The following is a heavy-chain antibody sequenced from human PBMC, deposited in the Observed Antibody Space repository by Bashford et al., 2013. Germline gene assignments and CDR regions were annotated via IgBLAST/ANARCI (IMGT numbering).Heavy chain of an antibody. Sequence: TSGGSLRLSCAASGFTFSDYYMTWIRQAPREGLEWVSYISSSGGTIFYADSVKGRFTISRDNAQNSLFLQMNSLRAEDTAVYYCVRTGAEYNSGWTFYFDHWGQGSLVTVSS. D-gene: IGHD6-19*01. V-gene: IGHV3-11*01. J-gene: IGHJ4*02. CDR3: VRTGAEYNSGWTFYFDH. CDR2: ISSSGGTI. CDR1: GFTFSDYY.